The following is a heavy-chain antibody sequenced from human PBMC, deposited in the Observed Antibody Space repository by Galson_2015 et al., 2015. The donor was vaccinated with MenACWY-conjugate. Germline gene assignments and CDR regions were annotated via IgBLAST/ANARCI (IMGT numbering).Heavy chain of an antibody. V-gene: IGHV4-4*02. Sequence: ETLSLTCAVSGGSISSSNWWSWVRQPPGKGLEWIGEIYHSGSTNYNPSLKSRVSISVEKSKNQFSLKLSSVTAADTAVYYCARRGPGSDFWSGYYSFDYWGQGTLVTVSS. CDR2: IYHSGST. CDR3: ARRGPGSDFWSGYYSFDY. CDR1: GGSISSSNW. D-gene: IGHD3-3*01. J-gene: IGHJ4*02.